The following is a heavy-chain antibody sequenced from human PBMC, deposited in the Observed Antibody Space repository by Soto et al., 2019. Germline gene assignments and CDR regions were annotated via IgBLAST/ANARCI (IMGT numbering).Heavy chain of an antibody. CDR1: GYTLTEFS. J-gene: IGHJ4*02. CDR3: ATLSSNCSGGSCGRVVWSDYFDY. CDR2: FDPEDGET. D-gene: IGHD2-15*01. V-gene: IGHV1-24*01. Sequence: GASVKVSCKVSGYTLTEFSMHWVRQAPGKGLEWMGGFDPEDGETIYAQKFQGRVTMTEDTSTDTAYMELSSLRSEDTAVYYCATLSSNCSGGSCGRVVWSDYFDYWGQGTLVTVSS.